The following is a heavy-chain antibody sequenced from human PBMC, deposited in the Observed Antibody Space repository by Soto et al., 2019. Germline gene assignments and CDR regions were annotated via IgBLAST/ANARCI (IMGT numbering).Heavy chain of an antibody. V-gene: IGHV3-15*01. CDR3: TTEYFLARDYGDAFDI. D-gene: IGHD4-17*01. CDR2: IKSKTDGGTT. CDR1: GFTFSNAW. J-gene: IGHJ3*02. Sequence: GGSLRLSCAASGFTFSNAWMSWVRQAPGKGLEWVGRIKSKTDGGTTDYAAPVKGRFTISRDDSKNTLYLQMNSLKTEDTAVYYCTTEYFLARDYGDAFDIWGQGTMVTVSS.